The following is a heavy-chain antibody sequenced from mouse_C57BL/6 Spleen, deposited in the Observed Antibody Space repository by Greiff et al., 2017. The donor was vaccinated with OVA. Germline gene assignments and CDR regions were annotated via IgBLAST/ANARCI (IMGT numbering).Heavy chain of an antibody. CDR2: IWSGGST. Sequence: VKVVESGPGLVQPSQSLSITCTVSGFSLTSYGVHWVRQSPGKGLEWLGVIWSGGSTDYNAAFISRLSISTDNSKSQVFFKMNSLQADDTAIYYCARDDYDEDFDYWGQGTTLTVSS. CDR1: GFSLTSYG. D-gene: IGHD2-4*01. J-gene: IGHJ2*01. V-gene: IGHV2-2*01. CDR3: ARDDYDEDFDY.